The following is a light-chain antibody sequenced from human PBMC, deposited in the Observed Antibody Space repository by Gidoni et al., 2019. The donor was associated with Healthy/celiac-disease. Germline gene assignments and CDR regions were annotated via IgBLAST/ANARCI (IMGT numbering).Light chain of an antibody. CDR3: QQSYRTPPSLT. J-gene: IGKJ4*01. V-gene: IGKV1-39*01. CDR2: AAS. CDR1: QSISSY. Sequence: DIQMTQSPSSLSASVGDRVTITCRASQSISSYLNWYQQKPGKAPKLLIYAASSLQSGVPSRFSGSGSGTDFTLTISSLQPEYFATYYCQQSYRTPPSLTFGGGTKVEIK.